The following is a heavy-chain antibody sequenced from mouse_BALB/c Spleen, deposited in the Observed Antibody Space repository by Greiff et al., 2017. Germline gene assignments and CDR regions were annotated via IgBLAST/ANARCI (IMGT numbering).Heavy chain of an antibody. V-gene: IGHV1S41*01. CDR1: GYTFTSYW. J-gene: IGHJ4*01. Sequence: DLVKPGASVKLSCKASGYTFTSYWINWIKQRPGQGLEWIGRIAPGSGSTYYNEMFKGKATLTVDTSSSTAYIQLSSLSSEDSAVYFCARRLGSSWDDAMDYWGQGTSVTVSS. CDR3: ARRLGSSWDDAMDY. CDR2: IAPGSGST. D-gene: IGHD1-1*01.